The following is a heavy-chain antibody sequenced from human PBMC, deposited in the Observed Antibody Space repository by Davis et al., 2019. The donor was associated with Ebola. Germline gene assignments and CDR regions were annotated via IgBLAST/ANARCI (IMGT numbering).Heavy chain of an antibody. Sequence: SVKVSCKASGYTFTSYYMHWVRQAPGQGLEWMGRIIPILGIANYAQKFQGRVTITADESTSTAYMELSSLRSEDTAVYYCARDGYNSMEYGMDVWGQGTTVTVSS. CDR1: GYTFTSYY. J-gene: IGHJ6*02. D-gene: IGHD5-24*01. CDR3: ARDGYNSMEYGMDV. CDR2: IIPILGIA. V-gene: IGHV1-69*04.